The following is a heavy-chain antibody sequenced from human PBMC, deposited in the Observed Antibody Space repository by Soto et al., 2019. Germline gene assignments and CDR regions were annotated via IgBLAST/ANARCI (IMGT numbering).Heavy chain of an antibody. Sequence: GGSLRLSCAASGFTFSSYWMHWVRQAPGKGLVWVSRINSDGSSTSYADSVKGRFTISRDNAKNTLYLQMNSLRAEDTAVYYCARSYPLSAPDVWGQGTTVTVSS. V-gene: IGHV3-74*01. J-gene: IGHJ6*02. CDR3: ARSYPLSAPDV. D-gene: IGHD5-18*01. CDR2: INSDGSST. CDR1: GFTFSSYW.